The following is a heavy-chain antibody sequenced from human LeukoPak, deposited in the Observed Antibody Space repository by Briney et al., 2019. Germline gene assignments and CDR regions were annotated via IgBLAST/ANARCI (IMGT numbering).Heavy chain of an antibody. CDR2: IIPIFGTA. CDR3: ARGKYYGSELREFDY. Sequence: ASVKVSCKASGYTFTSYGISWVRQTPGQGLEWMGRIIPIFGTANYAQKFQGRVTITTDESTSTAYMELSSLRSEDTAVYYCARGKYYGSELREFDYWGQGTLVTVSS. V-gene: IGHV1-69*05. CDR1: GYTFTSYG. D-gene: IGHD3-10*01. J-gene: IGHJ4*02.